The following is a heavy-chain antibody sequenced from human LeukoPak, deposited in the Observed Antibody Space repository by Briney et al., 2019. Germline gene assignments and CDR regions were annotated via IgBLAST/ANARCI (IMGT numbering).Heavy chain of an antibody. CDR2: INPNSGGT. D-gene: IGHD2-8*01. CDR3: ARGSDIVLMVYAIDLDY. CDR1: GYTFTGYY. Sequence: ASVKVSCKASGYTFTGYYMHWVRQAPGQGLEWMGWINPNSGGTNYAQKFQGRVTMTRDTSISTAYMELSRLRSDDTAVYYCARGSDIVLMVYAIDLDYWGQGTLVTVSS. V-gene: IGHV1-2*02. J-gene: IGHJ4*02.